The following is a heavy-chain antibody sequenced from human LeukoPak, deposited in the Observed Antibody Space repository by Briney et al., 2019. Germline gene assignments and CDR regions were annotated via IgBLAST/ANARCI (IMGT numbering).Heavy chain of an antibody. D-gene: IGHD3-16*02. CDR1: GFTFSGSA. V-gene: IGHV3-73*01. J-gene: IGHJ4*02. CDR3: AKDHYDYVWGSYRLVDY. Sequence: PGGSLRLSCAASGFTFSGSAMHWVRQASGKGLDWVGRIRSKTNSYATAYAASVKGRFTISRDDSKNTLYLQMNSLRAEDTAVYYCAKDHYDYVWGSYRLVDYWGQGTLVTVSS. CDR2: IRSKTNSYAT.